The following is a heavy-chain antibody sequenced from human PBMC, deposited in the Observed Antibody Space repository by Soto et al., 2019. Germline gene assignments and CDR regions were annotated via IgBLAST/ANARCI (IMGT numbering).Heavy chain of an antibody. D-gene: IGHD3-3*01. CDR3: AKDPKTYYDFWSGYYLWYYFDY. J-gene: IGHJ4*02. V-gene: IGHV3-23*01. CDR2: ISGSGGST. CDR1: GFTFRSYA. Sequence: PGGSLRLSCAASGFTFRSYAMSWVRQARGTQWEREIAISGSGGSTYYADSVKGRFTISRDNSKNTLYLQMNSLRAEDTAVYYCAKDPKTYYDFWSGYYLWYYFDYWGQGTLVTVSS.